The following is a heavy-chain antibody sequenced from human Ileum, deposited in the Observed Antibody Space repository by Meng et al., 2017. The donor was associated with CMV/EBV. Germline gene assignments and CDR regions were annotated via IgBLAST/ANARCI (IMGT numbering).Heavy chain of an antibody. CDR3: AKDGPQMIHFDY. J-gene: IGHJ4*02. V-gene: IGHV1-2*02. Sequence: ASVKVSCKASGYTFTDYYIHWVRQAPGQGLEWLAWIHPNGGAPNYAPKFQGRVTVTRDTSINTVYLELDSLISDDTAIYYCAKDGPQMIHFDYWDQGTPVTSPQ. D-gene: IGHD2-15*01. CDR2: IHPNGGAP. CDR1: GYTFTDYY.